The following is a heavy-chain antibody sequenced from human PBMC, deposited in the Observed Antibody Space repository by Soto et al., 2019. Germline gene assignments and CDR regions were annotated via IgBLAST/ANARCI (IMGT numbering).Heavy chain of an antibody. CDR3: ARADDCSSTSCYDVDAFDI. J-gene: IGHJ3*02. Sequence: GGSLRLSCAASGFTFSSYDMHWVRQATGKGLEWVSAIGTAGDTYYPGSVKGRFTISRENAKNSLYLQMNSLRAEDTAVYYCARADDCSSTSCYDVDAFDIWGQGTMVTVSS. D-gene: IGHD2-2*01. CDR1: GFTFSSYD. V-gene: IGHV3-13*01. CDR2: IGTAGDT.